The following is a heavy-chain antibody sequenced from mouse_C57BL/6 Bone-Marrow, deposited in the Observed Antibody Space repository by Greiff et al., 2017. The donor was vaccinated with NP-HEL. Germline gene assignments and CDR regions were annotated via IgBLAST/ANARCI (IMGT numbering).Heavy chain of an antibody. CDR3: GRGGVPLDY. CDR2: IDPTSGGT. J-gene: IGHJ2*01. V-gene: IGHV1-72*01. D-gene: IGHD6-1*01. CDR1: GYTFTSYW. Sequence: QVQLQQPGAELVKPGASVKLSCKASGYTFTSYWMHWVKQRPGRGLEWIGRIDPTSGGTKYNEKFKSKATLTVDHIGSTAYMQLSSLASEDSAVYYCGRGGVPLDYWGQGTTLTVSS.